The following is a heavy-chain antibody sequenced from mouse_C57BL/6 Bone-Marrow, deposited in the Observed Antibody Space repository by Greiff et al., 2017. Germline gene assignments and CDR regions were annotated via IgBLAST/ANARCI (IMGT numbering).Heavy chain of an antibody. Sequence: VQLVESGAELVKPGASVKISCKASGYAFSSYWMNWVKQRPGKGLEWIGQIYPGDGDTNYNGKFTGKATLTADKSSSTAYMQLSSLTSEDSAVYFCARVEAKLGDYWGQGTTLTVSS. J-gene: IGHJ2*01. V-gene: IGHV1-80*01. CDR2: IYPGDGDT. CDR3: ARVEAKLGDY. D-gene: IGHD4-1*01. CDR1: GYAFSSYW.